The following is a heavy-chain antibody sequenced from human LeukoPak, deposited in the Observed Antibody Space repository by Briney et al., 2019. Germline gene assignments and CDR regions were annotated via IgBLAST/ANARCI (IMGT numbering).Heavy chain of an antibody. CDR3: AKDSDYYYYMDV. J-gene: IGHJ6*03. V-gene: IGHV3-23*01. CDR2: VSGSSGST. Sequence: GGSLRLSCAASGFTFSSYAMTWVRQATGKGLEWVSTVSGSSGSTYYADSVKGRFTISRDNSKNTLYLQMNSLRAEDTAVYYCAKDSDYYYYMDVWGTGTTVTVSS. CDR1: GFTFSSYA.